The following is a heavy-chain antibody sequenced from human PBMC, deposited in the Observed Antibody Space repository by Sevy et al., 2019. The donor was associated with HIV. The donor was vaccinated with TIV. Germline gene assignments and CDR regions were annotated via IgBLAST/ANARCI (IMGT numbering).Heavy chain of an antibody. D-gene: IGHD3-3*01. Sequence: SLTCAVYGGSFTSHFWNWIRQPPGKGLEWIGEINHSGTINYNPVLKSRVSMSLDMSKNQISLKLTSVTAADTAVYYCARGFRRVLWTSQHWFDSWGQGNLVTVSS. V-gene: IGHV4-34*01. CDR2: INHSGTI. CDR1: GGSFTSHF. J-gene: IGHJ5*01. CDR3: ARGFRRVLWTSQHWFDS.